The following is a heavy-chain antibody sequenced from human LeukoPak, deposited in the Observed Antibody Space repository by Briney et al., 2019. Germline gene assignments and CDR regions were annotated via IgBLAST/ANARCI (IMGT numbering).Heavy chain of an antibody. CDR1: GGSINSNSYY. V-gene: IGHV4-39*01. Sequence: SETLSLTCTVSGGSINSNSYYWGWIRQPPGKGLEWIGSIYYSGSTYYNPPLKSRVTISVDTSKNQFSLKLSSVTAADTAVYHCARQSSCSSTSCYPFDYWGQGTLVTVSS. D-gene: IGHD2-2*01. J-gene: IGHJ4*02. CDR2: IYYSGST. CDR3: ARQSSCSSTSCYPFDY.